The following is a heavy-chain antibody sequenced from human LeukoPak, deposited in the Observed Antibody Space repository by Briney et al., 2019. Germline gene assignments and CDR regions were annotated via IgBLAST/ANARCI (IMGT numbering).Heavy chain of an antibody. J-gene: IGHJ4*02. CDR2: IYYSGST. Sequence: SETLSLTCTVSGGSISSGGYYWSWIRQHPGKGLEWIGYIYYSGSTYYNPSLKSRVTISVDTSKNQFSLKLSSVTAADTAVYYCARGGSRDGYNRPLDYWGQGTLVTVSS. CDR3: ARGGSRDGYNRPLDY. V-gene: IGHV4-31*03. CDR1: GGSISSGGYY. D-gene: IGHD5-24*01.